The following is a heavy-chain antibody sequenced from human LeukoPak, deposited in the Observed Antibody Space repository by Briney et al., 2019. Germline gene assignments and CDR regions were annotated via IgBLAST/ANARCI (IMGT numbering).Heavy chain of an antibody. J-gene: IGHJ3*02. D-gene: IGHD6-13*01. CDR3: ARHISTLAAADRGAFDI. CDR2: IYPGDSDT. CDR1: GYSFTSYW. V-gene: IGHV5-51*01. Sequence: GESLKISCKGSGYSFTSYWIGWVRQMPGKGLEWMGIIYPGDSDTRYSPSFQGQVTISADKSISTAYLQWSSLKASDTAMYYCARHISTLAAADRGAFDIWGQGTMVTVSS.